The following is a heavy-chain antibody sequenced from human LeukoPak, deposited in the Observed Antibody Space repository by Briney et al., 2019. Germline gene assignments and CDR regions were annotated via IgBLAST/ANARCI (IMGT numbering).Heavy chain of an antibody. D-gene: IGHD5-24*01. CDR3: ARDREMATIKSPFDI. Sequence: GGSLRLSCAASGFTFSSYWMNWVRQAPGKGLVWVSRIASDGSSTTYADSVKGRFSISRDNAKNTLYLQMNSLRVEDTAVYYCARDREMATIKSPFDIWGQGTMITVSS. CDR2: IASDGSST. CDR1: GFTFSSYW. V-gene: IGHV3-74*01. J-gene: IGHJ3*02.